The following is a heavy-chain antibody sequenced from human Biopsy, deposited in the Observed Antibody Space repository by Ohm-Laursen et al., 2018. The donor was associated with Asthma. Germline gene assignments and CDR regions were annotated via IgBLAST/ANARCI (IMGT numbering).Heavy chain of an antibody. V-gene: IGHV7-4-1*02. J-gene: IGHJ4*02. CDR3: ARMISYYHEMRAPFFDY. D-gene: IGHD3-22*01. CDR1: GYTVTRYA. CDR2: INTNTGNP. Sequence: EASVKVSCKASGYTVTRYAINWVRQAPGQGLEWMGGINTNTGNPTYAQGFTGRFVFSLDTSVNTAHLQISSLKAEDTAVYYCARMISYYHEMRAPFFDYWGQGTLVTVSS.